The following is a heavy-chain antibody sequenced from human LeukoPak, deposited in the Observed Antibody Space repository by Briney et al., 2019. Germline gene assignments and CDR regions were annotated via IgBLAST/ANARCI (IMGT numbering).Heavy chain of an antibody. CDR2: IQYDGSNE. CDR1: GFTFSSHA. CDR3: AKDRCSNGVGCYYYYMDV. D-gene: IGHD2-8*01. J-gene: IGHJ6*03. Sequence: PGGSLRLSCAGSGFTFSSHAMSWVRQAPGKGLEWVAYIQYDGSNEQYADSVKGRFSISRDSSKNILYLQMNSLRAEDTAVYYCAKDRCSNGVGCYYYYMDVWGKGTTVTISS. V-gene: IGHV3-30*02.